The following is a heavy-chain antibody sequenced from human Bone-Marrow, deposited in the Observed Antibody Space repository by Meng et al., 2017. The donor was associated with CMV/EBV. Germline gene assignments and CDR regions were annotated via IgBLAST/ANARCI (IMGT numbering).Heavy chain of an antibody. Sequence: SETLSLTCTASGVSISSSSYYWGWIRQPPGQGLEWIGSIYYSGSTYYNPALKSRVTISVDTYKNQFSLKLSPVTDADTAVYYCARQAGTVVGATGYLDYWGQGTLVTVSS. CDR3: ARQAGTVVGATGYLDY. V-gene: IGHV4-39*01. CDR1: GVSISSSSYY. CDR2: IYYSGST. J-gene: IGHJ4*02. D-gene: IGHD1-26*01.